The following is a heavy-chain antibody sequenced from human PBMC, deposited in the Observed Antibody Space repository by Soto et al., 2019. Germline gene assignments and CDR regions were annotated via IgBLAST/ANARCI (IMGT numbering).Heavy chain of an antibody. Sequence: PGESLKISCKGSGYIFTTYWIAWVRQMPGKGLEWVGIIFPDDSGVRYSPSFQGQVTISADKPINTAYLQWRSLKASDTAIYYCARRSNCNSAAPDSWGQGTLVTVSS. CDR1: GYIFTTYW. CDR3: ARRSNCNSAAPDS. CDR2: IFPDDSGV. V-gene: IGHV5-51*01. J-gene: IGHJ5*01. D-gene: IGHD6-13*01.